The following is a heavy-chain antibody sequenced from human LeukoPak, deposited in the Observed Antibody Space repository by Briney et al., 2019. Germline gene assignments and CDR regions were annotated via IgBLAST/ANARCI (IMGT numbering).Heavy chain of an antibody. Sequence: SVKVSCKASGYTFTGYYMHWVRQAPGQGLEWMGRIIPILGIANYAQKFQGRVTITADESTSTAYMELSSLRSEDTAVYYCARYSSGYNFDYWGQGTLVTVSS. J-gene: IGHJ4*02. CDR1: GYTFTGYY. CDR3: ARYSSGYNFDY. CDR2: IIPILGIA. V-gene: IGHV1-69*02. D-gene: IGHD3-22*01.